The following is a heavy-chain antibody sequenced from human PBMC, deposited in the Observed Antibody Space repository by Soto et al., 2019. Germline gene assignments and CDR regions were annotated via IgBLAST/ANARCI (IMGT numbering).Heavy chain of an antibody. CDR2: IKQDGSEK. CDR1: GFTFSNYW. CDR3: ASGLWTFQH. Sequence: PGGSLRLSCAASGFTFSNYWMSWVRQAPGKGLEWVANIKQDGSEKYYVDSVKGRFTISRDNAKNSLYLQMNSLGAEDTAVYFCASGLWTFQHWGQGTLVTVS. D-gene: IGHD3-10*01. V-gene: IGHV3-7*01. J-gene: IGHJ1*01.